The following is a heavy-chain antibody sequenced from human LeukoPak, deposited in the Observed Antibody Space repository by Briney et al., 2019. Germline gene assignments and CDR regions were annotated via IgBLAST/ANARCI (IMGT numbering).Heavy chain of an antibody. J-gene: IGHJ4*02. D-gene: IGHD6-19*01. CDR1: GFTFSSYS. CDR3: ARVSRAVAGTGSFDY. Sequence: GGSLRLSCAASGFTFSSYSMNWVRQAPGKGLEWVSYISSSGSTIYYADSVKGRFTISRDTAKNSLYLQMSSLRAEDTAVYYCARVSRAVAGTGSFDYWGQGTLVTVSS. CDR2: ISSSGSTI. V-gene: IGHV3-48*04.